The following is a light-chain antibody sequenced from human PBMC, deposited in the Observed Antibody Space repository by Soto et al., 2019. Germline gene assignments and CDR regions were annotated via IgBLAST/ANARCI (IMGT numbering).Light chain of an antibody. CDR3: SSYAGSSNV. CDR1: SSAVRLYIY. V-gene: IGLV2-8*01. Sequence: QSALTQPPSASGSPGQSVAISCTGTSSAVRLYIYVSWYQQHPGKAPKLMIYEVNKRPSGVPDRFSGSKSGNTAFLTVSGLQAEDEADYYCSSYAGSSNVFGTGTKVTVL. J-gene: IGLJ1*01. CDR2: EVN.